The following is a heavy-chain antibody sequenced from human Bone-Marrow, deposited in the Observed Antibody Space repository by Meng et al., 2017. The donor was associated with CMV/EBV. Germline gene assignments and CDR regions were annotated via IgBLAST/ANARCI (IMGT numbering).Heavy chain of an antibody. CDR3: AREYNWNYFDY. Sequence: GESLKISCAASGFTFSSYSMNWVRQAPGKGLEWVSSISSSSSYIYYADSVKGRFTTSRDNAKNSLYLQMNSLRAEDTAVYYCAREYNWNYFDYWGQGTLVTVSS. CDR1: GFTFSSYS. D-gene: IGHD1-20*01. J-gene: IGHJ4*02. V-gene: IGHV3-21*01. CDR2: ISSSSSYI.